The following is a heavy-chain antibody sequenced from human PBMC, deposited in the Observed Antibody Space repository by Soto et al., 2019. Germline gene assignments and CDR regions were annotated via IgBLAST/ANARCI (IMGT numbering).Heavy chain of an antibody. Sequence: QVQLQQWGAGLLKPSETLSLTCAVYGGSFSGYYWSWIRQPPGKGLEWIGEINYSGSTNYNPSLKSRVTISVDTSKNLFSRKLSSVTAAHTAVYYCARGGYGCNSGLGHLDYWGQGTLVTVSS. CDR2: INYSGST. J-gene: IGHJ4*02. CDR3: ARGGYGCNSGLGHLDY. V-gene: IGHV4-34*01. D-gene: IGHD4-17*01. CDR1: GGSFSGYY.